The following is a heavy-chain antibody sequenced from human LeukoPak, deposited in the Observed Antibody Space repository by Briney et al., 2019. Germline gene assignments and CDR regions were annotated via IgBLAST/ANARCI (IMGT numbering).Heavy chain of an antibody. CDR3: ARDCYGSGSYALYNDY. Sequence: GGSLRLSCVASGFTFSSYSMNWVRQAPGKGLEWVSSISSSSSYIYYADSVKGRFTISRDNAKNSLYLQMNSLRAEDTAVYYCARDCYGSGSYALYNDYWGQGTLVTVSS. D-gene: IGHD3-10*01. J-gene: IGHJ4*02. CDR1: GFTFSSYS. V-gene: IGHV3-21*01. CDR2: ISSSSSYI.